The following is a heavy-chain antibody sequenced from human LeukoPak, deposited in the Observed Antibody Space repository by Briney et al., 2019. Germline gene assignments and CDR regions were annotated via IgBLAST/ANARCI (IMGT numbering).Heavy chain of an antibody. CDR1: EFTFSSYA. V-gene: IGHV3-23*01. CDR2: ISGSGGST. D-gene: IGHD5-24*01. Sequence: GGSLRLSCAASEFTFSSYAMSWVRQAPGKGLEWVSAISGSGGSTYYADSVKGRFTISRDNSKNTLYLQMNSLRAEDTAVYYCARAVGTDGYNLWVYWGQGTLVTVSS. CDR3: ARAVGTDGYNLWVY. J-gene: IGHJ4*02.